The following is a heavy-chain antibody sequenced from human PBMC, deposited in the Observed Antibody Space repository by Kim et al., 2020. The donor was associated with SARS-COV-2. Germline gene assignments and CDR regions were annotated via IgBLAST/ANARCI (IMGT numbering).Heavy chain of an antibody. CDR2: ISSSSSTI. J-gene: IGHJ6*02. V-gene: IGHV3-48*04. Sequence: GGSLRLSCAASGFTFSSYSMNWVRQAPGKGLEWVSYISSSSSTIYYADSVKGRFTISRDNAKNSLYLQMNSLRAEDTAVYYCARGDAAAGYYYYYGMDVWGQGTTVTVSS. D-gene: IGHD6-13*01. CDR3: ARGDAAAGYYYYYGMDV. CDR1: GFTFSSYS.